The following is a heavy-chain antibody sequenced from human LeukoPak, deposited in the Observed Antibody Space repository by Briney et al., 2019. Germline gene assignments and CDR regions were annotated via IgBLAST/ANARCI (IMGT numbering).Heavy chain of an antibody. D-gene: IGHD3-3*01. CDR1: GGTFSSYA. J-gene: IGHJ4*02. Sequence: SVKVCCKDSGGTFSSYAISSVRQAPGQGIEWMGGIIPIFGRANYAQTFHGRVTITADESTITAYMELSSLRSEDTAVYYCATENYDFWSGYYWGQGTLVTVSS. CDR3: ATENYDFWSGYY. V-gene: IGHV1-69*01. CDR2: IIPIFGRA.